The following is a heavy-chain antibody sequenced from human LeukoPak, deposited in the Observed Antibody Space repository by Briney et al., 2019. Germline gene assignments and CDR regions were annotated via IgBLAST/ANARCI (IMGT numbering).Heavy chain of an antibody. CDR1: GFTFRNYG. D-gene: IGHD2-8*01. Sequence: GGPLRLSCAASGFTFRNYGMLWLRQAPGKGLEGGAVIWYDGSNKYYADSVKGRFTISRDSSKNTLYLQMNSLRADDTAVYYCARGWGVPTSYFDYWGQGTLVTVSS. V-gene: IGHV3-33*01. CDR2: IWYDGSNK. CDR3: ARGWGVPTSYFDY. J-gene: IGHJ4*02.